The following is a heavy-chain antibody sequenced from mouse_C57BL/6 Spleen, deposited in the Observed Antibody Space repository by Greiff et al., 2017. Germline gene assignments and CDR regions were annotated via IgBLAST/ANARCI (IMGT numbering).Heavy chain of an antibody. CDR3: TIYYDYDEYFDY. V-gene: IGHV5-9-1*02. Sequence: EVHLVESGEGLVKPGGSLKLSCAASGFTFSSYAMSWVRQTPEKRLEWVAYISSGGDYIYYADTVKGRFTISRDNARNTLYLQMSSLKSEDTAMYYCTIYYDYDEYFDYWGQGTTLTVSS. CDR1: GFTFSSYA. J-gene: IGHJ2*01. D-gene: IGHD2-4*01. CDR2: ISSGGDYI.